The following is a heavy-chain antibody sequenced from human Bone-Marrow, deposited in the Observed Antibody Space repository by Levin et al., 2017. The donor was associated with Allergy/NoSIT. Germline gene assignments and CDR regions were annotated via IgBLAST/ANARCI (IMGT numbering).Heavy chain of an antibody. J-gene: IGHJ4*02. V-gene: IGHV4-31*03. Sequence: SETLSLTCTVSGGSISSGGYYWSWIRQHPGKGLEWIGYIYYSGSTYYNPSLKSRVTISVDTSKNQFSLKLSSVTAADTAVYYCATYSSSWYSHIEPNGYWGQGTLVTVSS. CDR1: GGSISSGGYY. D-gene: IGHD6-13*01. CDR2: IYYSGST. CDR3: ATYSSSWYSHIEPNGY.